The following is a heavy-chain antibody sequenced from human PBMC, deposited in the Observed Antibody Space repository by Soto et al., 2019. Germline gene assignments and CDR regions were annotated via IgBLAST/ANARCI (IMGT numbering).Heavy chain of an antibody. CDR3: AKGHSRVITTSSMDY. V-gene: IGHV1-69*01. J-gene: IGHJ4*02. CDR1: GGTFSSYA. CDR2: LIPIFGTA. Sequence: QVQLVQSGAEVKKPGSSVKVCCKASGGTFSSYAISWVRQAPGQGLEWMGGLIPIFGTANYAQTFQGRVTIPADEYTSTAYMELSSLRSEDTAVYYCAKGHSRVITTSSMDYWCQGTLVTVSS. D-gene: IGHD3-22*01.